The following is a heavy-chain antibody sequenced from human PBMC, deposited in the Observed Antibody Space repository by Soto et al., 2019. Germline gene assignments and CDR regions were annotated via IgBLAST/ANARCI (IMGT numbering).Heavy chain of an antibody. D-gene: IGHD2-8*01. Sequence: QVQLVQSGAEVKKPGSSVKVSCKASGGTFSSYTISWVRQAPGQGLEWMGRIIPILGIANYAQKFQGRVTITAAKSTSTAYMELSSLRSEDTAVYYCARDAGWGTNGRSPLDYWGQGTLVTVSS. V-gene: IGHV1-69*08. J-gene: IGHJ4*02. CDR3: ARDAGWGTNGRSPLDY. CDR1: GGTFSSYT. CDR2: IIPILGIA.